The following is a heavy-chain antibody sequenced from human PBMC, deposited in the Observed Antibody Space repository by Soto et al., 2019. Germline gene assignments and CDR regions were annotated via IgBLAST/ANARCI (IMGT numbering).Heavy chain of an antibody. CDR2: IIPIFGTA. Sequence: SVKVSCKASGGTFSSYAISWVRQAPGQGLEWMGGIIPIFGTANYAQKFQGRVTITADESTSTAYMELSSLRSEDTAVYYCATVVVMAHYYYYGMDVWGQGTTVTVSS. J-gene: IGHJ6*02. V-gene: IGHV1-69*13. CDR3: ATVVVMAHYYYYGMDV. D-gene: IGHD3-22*01. CDR1: GGTFSSYA.